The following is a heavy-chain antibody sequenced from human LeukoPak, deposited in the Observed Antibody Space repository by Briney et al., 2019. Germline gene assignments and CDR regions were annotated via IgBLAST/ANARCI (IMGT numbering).Heavy chain of an antibody. J-gene: IGHJ3*02. CDR1: GGSISSHY. CDR3: ARQKRRTYYHDSSGSGRPHAFDI. Sequence: SEPLSLPCTVSGGSISSHYGSWIRQPPGKGLEWIGYLYYCGSPNYNPSLKSRVTISVDTAKNQFSLKLSSVTAADTAVYYCARQKRRTYYHDSSGSGRPHAFDIWGQGTMVTVSS. CDR2: LYYCGSP. V-gene: IGHV4-59*11. D-gene: IGHD3-22*01.